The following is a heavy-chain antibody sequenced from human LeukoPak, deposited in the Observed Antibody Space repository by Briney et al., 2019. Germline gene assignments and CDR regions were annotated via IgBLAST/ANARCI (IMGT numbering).Heavy chain of an antibody. CDR1: GGSFSGYY. Sequence: KSSETLSLTCAVSGGSFSGYYWSWIRQPPGKGLEWIGEISHSGSTTYNPSPKSRLTISVDTSKNQYSLTLSSVTAADTAVYYCASVEEGYSNPYYYYMDVWGKGTTVTVSS. D-gene: IGHD4-11*01. CDR2: ISHSGST. CDR3: ASVEEGYSNPYYYYMDV. V-gene: IGHV4-34*01. J-gene: IGHJ6*03.